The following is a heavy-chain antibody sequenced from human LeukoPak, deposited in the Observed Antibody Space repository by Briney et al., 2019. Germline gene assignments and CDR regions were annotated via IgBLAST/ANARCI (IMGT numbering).Heavy chain of an antibody. D-gene: IGHD5-12*01. CDR3: AKLDLDGGYESFDY. V-gene: IGHV4-39*07. J-gene: IGHJ4*02. CDR1: GGSISSSSYY. Sequence: PSETLSLTCTVSGGSISSSSYYWGWTRQPPGKGLEWIGSIYYSGSTYYNPSLKSRVTISLDTSKNQFSLKLSSVTAADTAVYYCAKLDLDGGYESFDYWGQGTLVTVSS. CDR2: IYYSGST.